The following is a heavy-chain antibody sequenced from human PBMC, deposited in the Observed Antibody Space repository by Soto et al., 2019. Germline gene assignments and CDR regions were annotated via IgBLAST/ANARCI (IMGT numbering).Heavy chain of an antibody. D-gene: IGHD3-3*01. Sequence: SETLSLTCTGSGLSITTSDYSWVWIRRAPGMGLEGLVPIYHPGATHYIPSLKSRLTMSLDKSKNHFSLDLTSVTAADTALYYCVRERTIFGVAPGGGVDVWGQGTTVTVSS. V-gene: IGHV4-30-2*01. CDR2: IYHPGAT. CDR3: VRERTIFGVAPGGGVDV. CDR1: GLSITTSDYS. J-gene: IGHJ6*02.